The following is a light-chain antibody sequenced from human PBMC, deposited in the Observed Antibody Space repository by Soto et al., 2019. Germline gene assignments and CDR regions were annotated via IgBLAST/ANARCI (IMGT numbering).Light chain of an antibody. CDR2: AAS. CDR1: RSITTY. Sequence: DIQMTQSPSSLSASVGDTVTITCRASRSITTYLNWYQQKPGKAPTLLIYAASGLQSGVPSRFSCSGTGTELTLTISSMQPEDFATYYCQQSYNAPPCAFGQGTKLEIK. V-gene: IGKV1-39*01. J-gene: IGKJ2*01. CDR3: QQSYNAPPCA.